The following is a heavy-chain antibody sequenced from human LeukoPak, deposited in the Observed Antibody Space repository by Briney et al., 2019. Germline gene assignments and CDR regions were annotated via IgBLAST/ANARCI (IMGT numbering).Heavy chain of an antibody. J-gene: IGHJ4*02. V-gene: IGHV3-48*03. CDR2: ISSSGSAM. CDR3: ASFNDY. Sequence: GGSLRLSCAASGFTFSSYEMNWVRQAPGKGLEWVSYISSSGSAMYYADSVKGRFTISRDNAKNSLYLQMNSLRAEDTAVYYCASFNDYWGQGTPVTVSS. CDR1: GFTFSSYE.